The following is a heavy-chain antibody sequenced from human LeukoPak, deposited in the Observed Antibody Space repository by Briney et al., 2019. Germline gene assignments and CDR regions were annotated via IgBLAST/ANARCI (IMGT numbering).Heavy chain of an antibody. V-gene: IGHV3-33*08. Sequence: GGSLRLSCAASGFSFSTFGMHWARRAPGKGLERVAVIWNDGSKKFYAESVKGRFTISRDNSQNTLYLQMNRLRAEDTAVYYCGRDSLGGDYWGQGTLVTVSS. CDR2: IWNDGSKK. CDR1: GFSFSTFG. CDR3: GRDSLGGDY. J-gene: IGHJ4*02. D-gene: IGHD3-16*01.